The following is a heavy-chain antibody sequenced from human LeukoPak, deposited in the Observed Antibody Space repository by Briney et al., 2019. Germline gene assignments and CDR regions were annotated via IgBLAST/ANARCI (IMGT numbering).Heavy chain of an antibody. CDR3: ARAEDIVVVPAAMGWFDP. CDR1: GYTFTGHY. CDR2: INTNSGGT. J-gene: IGHJ5*02. Sequence: ASVKVSCKASGYTFTGHYMHWVRQAPGQGLEWMGWINTNSGGTNYAQKFQGRVTMTRDTSISTAYMELSRLRSDDTAVYYCARAEDIVVVPAAMGWFDPWGQGTLVTVSS. V-gene: IGHV1-2*02. D-gene: IGHD2-2*01.